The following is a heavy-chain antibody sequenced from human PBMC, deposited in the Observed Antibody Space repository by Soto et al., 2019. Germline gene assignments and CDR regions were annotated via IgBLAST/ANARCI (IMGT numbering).Heavy chain of an antibody. CDR3: NVVPAAPFDY. CDR2: ISAYNGNT. D-gene: IGHD2-2*01. J-gene: IGHJ4*02. CDR1: GYTFTSYG. Sequence: ASVKVSCKASGYTFTSYGISWVRQAPGQGLEWMGWISAYNGNTNCAQKLQGRVTMTTDTSTSTAYMELRSLRSDDTAVYYCNVVPAAPFDYWGQGTLVTVSS. V-gene: IGHV1-18*01.